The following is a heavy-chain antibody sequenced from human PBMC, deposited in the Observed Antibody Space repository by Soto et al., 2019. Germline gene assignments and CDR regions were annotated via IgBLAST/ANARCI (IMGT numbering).Heavy chain of an antibody. D-gene: IGHD3-10*01. CDR1: GGSISSGGYY. V-gene: IGHV4-31*03. J-gene: IGHJ6*03. CDR2: IYYSGST. CDR3: ARDHGAHTDYYYYMDV. Sequence: SETLSLTCTVSGGSISSGGYYWSWIRQHPGKGLVWIGYIYYSGSTYYNPSLKSRVTISVDTSKNQFSLKLSSVTAADTAVYYCARDHGAHTDYYYYMDVWGKGTTVTVSS.